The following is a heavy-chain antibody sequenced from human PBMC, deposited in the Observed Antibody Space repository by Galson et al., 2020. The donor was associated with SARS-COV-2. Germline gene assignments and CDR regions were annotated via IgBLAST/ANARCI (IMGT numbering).Heavy chain of an antibody. Sequence: SETLCLTCNVSGGSISSSKYYWGWVRQPPGERLEWIGSIYYTESNYYNPSLTSRVTMSVDTSRNQFSLKLSSVTAADTAVYYCARQSLTGYYSFYYFDFWGQGTLVTVSS. CDR2: IYYTESN. D-gene: IGHD3-9*01. V-gene: IGHV4-39*01. CDR1: GGSISSSKYY. J-gene: IGHJ4*02. CDR3: ARQSLTGYYSFYYFDF.